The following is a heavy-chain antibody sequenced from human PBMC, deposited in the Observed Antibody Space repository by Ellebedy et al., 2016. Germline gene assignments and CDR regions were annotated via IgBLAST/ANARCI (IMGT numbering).Heavy chain of an antibody. CDR2: IYYSGST. CDR3: ARLDMGCLGYCSGGSSHNFDY. Sequence: SETLSPTCTVSGGSISSYYWSWIRQPPGKGLEWIGYIYYSGSTNYNPSLKSRVTISVDTSKNQFSLKLSSVTAADTAVYYCARLDMGCLGYCSGGSSHNFDYWGQGTLVTVSS. CDR1: GGSISSYY. V-gene: IGHV4-59*08. J-gene: IGHJ4*02. D-gene: IGHD2-15*01.